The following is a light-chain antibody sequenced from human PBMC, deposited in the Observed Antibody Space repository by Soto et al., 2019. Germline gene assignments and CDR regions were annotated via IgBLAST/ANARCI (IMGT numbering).Light chain of an antibody. CDR2: GAS. Sequence: ETVMTQSPATLSVSPGKRATLSCRASRSVSSNLAWYQQKPGQAPRLLIYGASTRATGIPARFSGGGSGTECTLTISSLQSEDAAVYHCQQYYNWSPLTFGGGTKVEIK. V-gene: IGKV3-15*01. J-gene: IGKJ4*01. CDR3: QQYYNWSPLT. CDR1: RSVSSN.